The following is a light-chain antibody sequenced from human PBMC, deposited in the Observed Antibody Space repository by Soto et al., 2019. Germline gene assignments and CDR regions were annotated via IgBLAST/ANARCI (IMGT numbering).Light chain of an antibody. CDR1: QSVSNNY. CDR2: GAS. V-gene: IGKV3-20*01. CDR3: QQYGSSGT. Sequence: IVLAPSPGTLALSPGERATLSCRASQSVSNNYLAWYQQKPGKAPRLLIYGASNRATGIPDRLSGSGSGTDFTLTIRRLEPEDFAVYYCQQYGSSGTFGQGTKVDIK. J-gene: IGKJ1*01.